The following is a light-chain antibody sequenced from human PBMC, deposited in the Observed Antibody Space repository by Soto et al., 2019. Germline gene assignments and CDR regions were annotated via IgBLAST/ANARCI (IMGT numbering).Light chain of an antibody. CDR3: GTWDTSLRSEGV. J-gene: IGLJ3*02. CDR2: DNN. V-gene: IGLV1-51*01. Sequence: SVLTQPPSVSAAPGQKVTISCSGSSSNIGNNYVSWYQQFPGTAPKLLIYDNNKRPSGIPDRFSGSKSGTSATLVITGLQTGDEADYYCGTWDTSLRSEGVFGGGTKLTVL. CDR1: SSNIGNNY.